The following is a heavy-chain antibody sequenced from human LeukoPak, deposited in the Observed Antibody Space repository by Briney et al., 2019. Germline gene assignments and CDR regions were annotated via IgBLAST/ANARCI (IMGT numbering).Heavy chain of an antibody. Sequence: GGSLRLSCAASGFTFSDYYLSWIRQAPGKGLEWLSYINSSGRTIYYADSVKGRFTMSRDNAKNTLFLQMNGLRVEDTAVYYCTRDRRYGGMDVWGQGTTVTVSS. CDR2: INSSGRTI. CDR3: TRDRRYGGMDV. D-gene: IGHD4-17*01. V-gene: IGHV3-11*04. CDR1: GFTFSDYY. J-gene: IGHJ6*02.